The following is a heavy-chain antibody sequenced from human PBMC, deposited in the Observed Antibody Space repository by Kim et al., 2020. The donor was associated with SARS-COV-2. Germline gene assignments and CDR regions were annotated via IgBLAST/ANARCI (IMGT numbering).Heavy chain of an antibody. CDR1: GGSISSYY. CDR2: IYYSGST. CDR3: VRSGSYYNFPLYYFDY. V-gene: IGHV4-59*13. Sequence: SETLSLTCTVSGGSISSYYWSWIRQPPGKGLEWIGYIYYSGSTNYNPSLKSRVTISVYTSKNQFFLKLSSVTAADTAVYYCVRSGSYYNFPLYYFDYWGQGTLVTVSS. D-gene: IGHD3-10*01. J-gene: IGHJ4*02.